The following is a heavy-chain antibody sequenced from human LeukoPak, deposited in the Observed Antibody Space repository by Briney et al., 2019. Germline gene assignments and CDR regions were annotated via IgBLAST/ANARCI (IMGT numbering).Heavy chain of an antibody. V-gene: IGHV3-74*01. CDR2: INPNGITT. CDR1: GFIFSNYW. CDR3: VRYFTAVAPTLRLDY. J-gene: IGHJ4*02. Sequence: PGGSLRLSCAASGFIFSNYWMHWVRQAPGKGLVWVARINPNGITTTYTDSVKGRFTISRDNAKNTLYLQMNSLRVEDTAVYYCVRYFTAVAPTLRLDYWGQGTLVTVSS. D-gene: IGHD6-19*01.